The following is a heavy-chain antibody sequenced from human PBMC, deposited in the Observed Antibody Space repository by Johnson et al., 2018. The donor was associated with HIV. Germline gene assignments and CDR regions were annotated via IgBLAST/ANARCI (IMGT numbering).Heavy chain of an antibody. D-gene: IGHD4-17*01. CDR2: IYSGGST. Sequence: VQLVESGGGVVRPGGSLRLSCAVSGFIFSSYWMSWVRQAPGKALEWVSVIYSGGSTYYADSVKGRFTISRDNSKNTLYLQMNSLRAEDTAVYYCARDVTKDAFDIWGQGTMVTVSS. J-gene: IGHJ3*02. V-gene: IGHV3-66*01. CDR3: ARDVTKDAFDI. CDR1: GFIFSSYW.